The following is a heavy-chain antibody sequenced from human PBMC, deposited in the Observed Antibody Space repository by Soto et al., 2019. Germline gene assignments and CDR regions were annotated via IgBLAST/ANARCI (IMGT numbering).Heavy chain of an antibody. D-gene: IGHD3-9*01. CDR2: ISSTGSKT. CDR3: AREPKPFLTGYYDL. Sequence: LRLSFVVSGFSMTNHALTWVRQAPGKGLEWVSSISSTGSKTYYADSIKGRFTISRDNSKNTVFLQMNSLRPDDMAFYFCAREPKPFLTGYYDLWGQGTLVTVSS. J-gene: IGHJ4*02. CDR1: GFSMTNHA. V-gene: IGHV3-23*01.